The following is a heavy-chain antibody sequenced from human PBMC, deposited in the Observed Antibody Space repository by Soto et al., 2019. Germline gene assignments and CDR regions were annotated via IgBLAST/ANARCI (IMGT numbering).Heavy chain of an antibody. J-gene: IGHJ6*02. D-gene: IGHD2-15*01. CDR3: ARAPFRVAAMGV. Sequence: SVKVSCKASGDNFKKNVFMWVWQAPRRGLEWMGATNPELGKTHYIDNLQGRSTITVDDATRTVYMEVRELTSEQTAIYYCARAPFRVAAMGVWGQGTTVTVSS. V-gene: IGHV1-69*10. CDR1: GDNFKKNV. CDR2: TNPELGKT.